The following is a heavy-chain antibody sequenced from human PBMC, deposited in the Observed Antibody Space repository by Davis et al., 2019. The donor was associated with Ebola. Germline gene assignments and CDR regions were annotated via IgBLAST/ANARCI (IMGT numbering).Heavy chain of an antibody. D-gene: IGHD3-10*01. Sequence: SETLSLTCNVSGGSITGYYWSWVRLPPGQGLEWIGNFYYTGITNYNPSLKSRVTISVDTSKNQFSLKLTSLTAADTAVYYCASRPITLVRDGAFDVWGQGTMVSVSS. J-gene: IGHJ3*01. CDR1: GGSITGYY. V-gene: IGHV4-59*08. CDR3: ASRPITLVRDGAFDV. CDR2: FYYTGIT.